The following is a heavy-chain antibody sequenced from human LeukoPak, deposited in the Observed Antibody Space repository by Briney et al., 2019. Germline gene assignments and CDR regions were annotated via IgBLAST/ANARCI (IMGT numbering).Heavy chain of an antibody. Sequence: ASVKVSCKASVFSFTNSAVQWVRQARGERLEWIGWIVVGSGNTIYVQKFQERVTITRDMSTSTAYMELSSLRSEDTAVYYCAAAYIGGAMVTNAFDIWGQGTMVTVSS. CDR1: VFSFTNSA. D-gene: IGHD5-18*01. CDR2: IVVGSGNT. CDR3: AAAYIGGAMVTNAFDI. J-gene: IGHJ3*02. V-gene: IGHV1-58*01.